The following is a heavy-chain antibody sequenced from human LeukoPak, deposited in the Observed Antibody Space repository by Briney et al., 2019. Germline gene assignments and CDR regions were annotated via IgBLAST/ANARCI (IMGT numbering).Heavy chain of an antibody. CDR3: ARFGYSYGFYYFDY. CDR1: GFTVSSNY. J-gene: IGHJ4*02. D-gene: IGHD5-18*01. CDR2: IYSGGST. V-gene: IGHV3-53*01. Sequence: GGSLRLSCAASGFTVSSNYMSWVRQAPGKGLEWVSVIYSGGSTYYADSVKGRFTISGDNSKNTLYLQMNSLRAEDTAVYYCARFGYSYGFYYFDYWGQGTLVTVSS.